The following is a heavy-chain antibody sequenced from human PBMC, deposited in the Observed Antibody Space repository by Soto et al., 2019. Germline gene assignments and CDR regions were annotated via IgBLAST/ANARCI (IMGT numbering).Heavy chain of an antibody. J-gene: IGHJ4*02. V-gene: IGHV4-61*01. CDR3: AASISIFGVVPF. Sequence: SETLSLTCNVSGGSVSRVSYYWSWIRQSPGKGLEWVGYVYYSGSTNYNPSLKSRVTISVDTSKNQFSLKLRSVTAADTAVYYCAASISIFGVVPFWGQGTLVTVSS. D-gene: IGHD3-3*01. CDR2: VYYSGST. CDR1: GGSVSRVSYY.